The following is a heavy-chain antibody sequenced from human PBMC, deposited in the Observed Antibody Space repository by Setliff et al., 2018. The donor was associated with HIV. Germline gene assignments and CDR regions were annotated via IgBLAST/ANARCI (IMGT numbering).Heavy chain of an antibody. J-gene: IGHJ3*01. CDR1: GFTFGNYA. Sequence: GGSLRLSCAASGFTFGNYAMAWVRQAPGKGLEWVSVISGNGGKTYFADSVKGRFTISRDNSKNTLYLQMNGLRAEDTAVYYCAKDWDITIFAVVIGGGFDFWGQGALVT. CDR2: ISGNGGKT. CDR3: AKDWDITIFAVVIGGGFDF. D-gene: IGHD3-3*01. V-gene: IGHV3-23*01.